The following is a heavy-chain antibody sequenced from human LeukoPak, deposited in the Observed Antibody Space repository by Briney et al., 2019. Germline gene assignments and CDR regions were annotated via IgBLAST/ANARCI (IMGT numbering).Heavy chain of an antibody. CDR1: GFTFSSYA. J-gene: IGHJ4*02. CDR3: AKGRYTSSHYIGDY. D-gene: IGHD6-6*01. Sequence: PGGSLRLSCAASGFTFSSYAMSWVRQAPGKGLEWVSVISGSGDSTYFADSVKGRFTISRDNSKNMLYLQMNSLRAEDTALYYCAKGRYTSSHYIGDYWGQGTLVTVSS. CDR2: ISGSGDST. V-gene: IGHV3-23*01.